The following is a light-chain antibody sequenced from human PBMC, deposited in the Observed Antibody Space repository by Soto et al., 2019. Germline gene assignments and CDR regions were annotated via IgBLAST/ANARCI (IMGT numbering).Light chain of an antibody. CDR1: QNISSW. CDR2: KAS. CDR3: QQYSTPPWT. J-gene: IGKJ1*01. V-gene: IGKV1-5*03. Sequence: DIQMTQCPSTLSGPVGDRVTITCRASQNISSWLAWYQQKPGKAPKLLIYKASTLKSGVPSRFSGSGSGTEFTLTISGLQADDFATFYCQQYSTPPWTFGHGTKVDIK.